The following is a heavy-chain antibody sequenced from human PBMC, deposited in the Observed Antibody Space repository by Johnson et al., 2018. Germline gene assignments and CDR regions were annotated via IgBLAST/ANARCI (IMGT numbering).Heavy chain of an antibody. V-gene: IGHV3-30*18. Sequence: QVQLVQSGGGVVQPGRSLRLSCGASGFTFNNFGMHWVRQAPGKGLEWVADISYDGRNNNYADSVSGRVTISSDTSKDTLFLQMTSLRAADTAVYFCAKDRKVSRDYSYGMDVWGQGNTVIFS. CDR1: GFTFNNFG. CDR3: AKDRKVSRDYSYGMDV. CDR2: ISYDGRNN. D-gene: IGHD5/OR15-5a*01. J-gene: IGHJ6*02.